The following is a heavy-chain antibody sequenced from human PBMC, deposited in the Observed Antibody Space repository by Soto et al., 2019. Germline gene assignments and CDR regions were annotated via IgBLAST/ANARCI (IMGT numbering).Heavy chain of an antibody. V-gene: IGHV4-39*01. D-gene: IGHD3-10*02. CDR3: ARNGLFGELFYYGMDV. J-gene: IGHJ6*02. CDR2: IYYSGST. Sequence: PSETLSLTCTVSGGSISSSSYYWGWIRQPPGKGLEWIGSIYYSGSTYYNPSLKSRVTISVDTSKNQFSLKLSSVTAADTAVYYCARNGLFGELFYYGMDVWGQGTTVTVSS. CDR1: GGSISSSSYY.